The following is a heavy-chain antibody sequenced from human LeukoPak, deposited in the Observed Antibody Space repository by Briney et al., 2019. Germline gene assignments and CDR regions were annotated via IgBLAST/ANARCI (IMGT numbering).Heavy chain of an antibody. CDR3: ARQDYGDYAFDY. CDR2: IYYSGST. CDR1: GGSFSGYY. D-gene: IGHD4-17*01. Sequence: SETLSLTCAVYGGSFSGYYWGWIRQPPGKGLEWIGNIYYSGSTYYNPSLKSRVTISVDTSKNQFSLKLSSVTAADTAVYYCARQDYGDYAFDYWGQGTLVTVSS. J-gene: IGHJ4*02. V-gene: IGHV4-34*01.